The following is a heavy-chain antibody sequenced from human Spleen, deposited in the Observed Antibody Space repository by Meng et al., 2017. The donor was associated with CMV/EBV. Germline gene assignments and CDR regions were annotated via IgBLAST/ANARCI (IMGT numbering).Heavy chain of an antibody. J-gene: IGHJ6*02. CDR3: ARDLRPSGGGMDV. CDR1: GFTVSSYY. V-gene: IGHV3-53*01. Sequence: GGSLRLSCAASGFTVSSYYMNWVRQAPGKGLEWVSVIYTGGITYYADSVKGRFTISRDNSKNTVHLQMNNLRPGDTAVYYCARDLRPSGGGMDVWGQGTTVTVSS. CDR2: IYTGGIT. D-gene: IGHD2-8*02.